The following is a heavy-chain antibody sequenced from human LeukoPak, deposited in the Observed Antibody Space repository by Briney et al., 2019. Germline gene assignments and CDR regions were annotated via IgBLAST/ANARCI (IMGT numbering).Heavy chain of an antibody. CDR1: GGSLSSGSCY. Sequence: PSETLSLTCTVSGGSLSSGSCYWSWIRQPAGKGLEWIGRIYTSGSTNYNPSLKSRVTISVDTSKNQFSLKLSSVTAADTAVYYCAAEGVVVPAAMYYWGQGTLVTVSS. CDR3: AAEGVVVPAAMYY. V-gene: IGHV4-61*02. D-gene: IGHD2-2*01. CDR2: IYTSGST. J-gene: IGHJ4*02.